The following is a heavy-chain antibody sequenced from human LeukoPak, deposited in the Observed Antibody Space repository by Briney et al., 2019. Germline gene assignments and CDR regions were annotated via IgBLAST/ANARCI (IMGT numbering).Heavy chain of an antibody. CDR2: IYSGGST. CDR3: ARDWPAFQH. CDR1: GFTFSSYA. D-gene: IGHD2-15*01. Sequence: GGSLRLSCAASGFTFSSYAMSWVRQAPGKGLEWVSVIYSGGSTYYADSVKGRFTISRHNSKNTLYLQMNSLRAEDTAVYYCARDWPAFQHWGQGTLVTVSS. V-gene: IGHV3-53*04. J-gene: IGHJ1*01.